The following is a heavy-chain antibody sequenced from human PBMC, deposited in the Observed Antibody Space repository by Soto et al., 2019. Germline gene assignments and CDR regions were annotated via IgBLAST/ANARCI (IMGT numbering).Heavy chain of an antibody. Sequence: QVQLVQSGAEEKKPGASVKVSCKASGYTFTSYAIHWVRQAPGQRLEWMGWINAGNGNTKYSQKFQGRVTITRDTSASTAYMELSSLRSADTAVYYCARGITLPTPLDYWGQGTLVTVSS. CDR1: GYTFTSYA. CDR3: ARGITLPTPLDY. CDR2: INAGNGNT. J-gene: IGHJ4*02. D-gene: IGHD1-20*01. V-gene: IGHV1-3*05.